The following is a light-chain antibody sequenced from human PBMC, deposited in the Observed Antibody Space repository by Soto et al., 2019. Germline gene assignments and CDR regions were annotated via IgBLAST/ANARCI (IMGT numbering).Light chain of an antibody. V-gene: IGKV1-5*01. CDR2: DAS. J-gene: IGKJ3*01. Sequence: DIQMTQSPSTLSASVGDRVTITCRASQSISSWLAWYQQKPGKAPKLLIYDASSLESGVPSRFSGSGSGTEFTLTINSLQTEDIATYYCQQYDVLPLSFGPGTKVDI. CDR3: QQYDVLPLS. CDR1: QSISSW.